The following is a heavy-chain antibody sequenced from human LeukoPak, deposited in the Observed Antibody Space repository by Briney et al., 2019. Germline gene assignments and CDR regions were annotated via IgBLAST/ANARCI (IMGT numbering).Heavy chain of an antibody. CDR2: IYTSGST. CDR3: ARGGSGWLEGYYFDY. V-gene: IGHV4-61*02. J-gene: IGHJ4*02. Sequence: SETLSLTCTVSGGSISSGGYYWSWIRQPAGKGLEWIGRIYTSGSTNYNPSLKSRVTISVDTSKNQFSLKLSSVTAADTAVYYCARGGSGWLEGYYFDYWGQGTLVTVSS. CDR1: GGSISSGGYY. D-gene: IGHD6-19*01.